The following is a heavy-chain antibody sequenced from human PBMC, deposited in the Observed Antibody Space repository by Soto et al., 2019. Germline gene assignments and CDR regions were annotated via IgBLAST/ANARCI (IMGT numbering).Heavy chain of an antibody. V-gene: IGHV4-31*03. D-gene: IGHD3-10*01. CDR1: GGSISSGGYY. Sequence: QVQLQESGPGLVKPSQTLSLTCTVSGGSISSGGYYWSWIRQHPGKGLEWIGYIYYSGSTYYNPSLKSRVTISVDTSKNQCSLKLSSVTAADTAVYSCARAPDRNGVFDYWGQGTLVTASS. CDR3: ARAPDRNGVFDY. J-gene: IGHJ4*02. CDR2: IYYSGST.